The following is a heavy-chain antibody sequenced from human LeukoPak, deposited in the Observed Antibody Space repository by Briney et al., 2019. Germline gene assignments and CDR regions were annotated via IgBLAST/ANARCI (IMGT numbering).Heavy chain of an antibody. J-gene: IGHJ6*04. CDR3: ARVGYSYAFGMDV. CDR1: GGSFSGYY. D-gene: IGHD5-18*01. V-gene: IGHV4-34*01. CDR2: INHSGST. Sequence: SETLSLTCAVYGGSFSGYYWSWIRQPPGKGLEWIGEINHSGSTNYNPSLKSRVTISVDTSKNQFSLKLSSVTAADTAVYYCARVGYSYAFGMDVWDKGTTVTVSS.